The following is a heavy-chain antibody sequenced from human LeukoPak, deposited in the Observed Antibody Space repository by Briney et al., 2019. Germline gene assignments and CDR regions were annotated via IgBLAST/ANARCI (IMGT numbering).Heavy chain of an antibody. CDR1: GFTFSSYA. D-gene: IGHD2-2*01. CDR2: ISGSGGST. Sequence: HPGGSLRLSCAASGFTFSSYAMSWVRQAPGKGLEWVSAISGSGGSTYYADSVKGRFTISRDNAKNSLYLQMISLRAEDTAVYYCARGQYYGSSTCYCFDYWGQGALVTVSS. J-gene: IGHJ4*02. CDR3: ARGQYYGSSTCYCFDY. V-gene: IGHV3-23*01.